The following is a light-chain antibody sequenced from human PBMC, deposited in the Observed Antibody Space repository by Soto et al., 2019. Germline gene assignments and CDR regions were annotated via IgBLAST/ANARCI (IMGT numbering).Light chain of an antibody. CDR3: QQYGSSPPGT. CDR1: QTVRNNY. CDR2: DAS. J-gene: IGKJ1*01. Sequence: EFVLTQSPGTLSLSPGERATLSCRASQTVRNNYLAWYQQKPGQAPRLLIYDASSRATGIPDRFSGGGSGTDFTLTISRLEPEDFAVYYRQQYGSSPPGTFGQGTKVE. V-gene: IGKV3-20*01.